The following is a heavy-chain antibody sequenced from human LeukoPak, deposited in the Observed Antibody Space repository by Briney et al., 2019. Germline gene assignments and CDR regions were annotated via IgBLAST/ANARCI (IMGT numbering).Heavy chain of an antibody. CDR2: IDPSDSYT. J-gene: IGHJ5*02. V-gene: IGHV5-10-1*01. Sequence: GEPLKISCRCSGCSFTSYWISWVRQMPGKGLEWMGRIDPSDSYTNYSPSFQGHVTISADKSISTAYLQWSSLKASDTAMYYCARHYAPGPEVRFDPWGQGTLVTVSS. D-gene: IGHD1-14*01. CDR3: ARHYAPGPEVRFDP. CDR1: GCSFTSYW.